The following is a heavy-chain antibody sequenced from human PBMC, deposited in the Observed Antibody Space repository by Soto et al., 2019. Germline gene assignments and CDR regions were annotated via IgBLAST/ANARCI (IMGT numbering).Heavy chain of an antibody. CDR3: ARGTGCSGGSCYFDY. CDR1: GYTFTGYY. D-gene: IGHD2-15*01. Sequence: ASVKVSCKASGYTFTGYYMHWVRQAPGQGLEWMGWINPNSGGTNYAQKFQGRVTMTRDTSISTAYMELSRLRSDDTAVYYCARGTGCSGGSCYFDYWGHGTLVTVSS. J-gene: IGHJ4*01. V-gene: IGHV1-2*02. CDR2: INPNSGGT.